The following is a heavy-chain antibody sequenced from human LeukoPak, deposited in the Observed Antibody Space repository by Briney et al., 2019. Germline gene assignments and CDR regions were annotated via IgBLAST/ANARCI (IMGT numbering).Heavy chain of an antibody. CDR1: GFTVSSNY. CDR3: ARHGSWPDDAFDI. D-gene: IGHD1-14*01. Sequence: GGSLRLSCAASGFTVSSNYMSWVRQAPGKGLEWVSVIYSGGSTYCADSVKGRFTISRDNSKNTLYLQMNSLRAEDTAVYYCARHGSWPDDAFDIWGQGTMVTVSS. V-gene: IGHV3-53*01. CDR2: IYSGGST. J-gene: IGHJ3*02.